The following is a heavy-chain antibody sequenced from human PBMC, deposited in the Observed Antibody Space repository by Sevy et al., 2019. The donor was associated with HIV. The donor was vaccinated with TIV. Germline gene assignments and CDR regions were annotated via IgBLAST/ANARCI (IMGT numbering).Heavy chain of an antibody. CDR3: AREDGRKRFDY. CDR1: GFTFSSYA. J-gene: IGHJ4*01. D-gene: IGHD1-1*01. Sequence: GGSLRLSCAASGFTFSSYAMHWVRQAPGKGLEWVAVISYDGSNKYYADSVKGRFTNSRDNSKNTLYLQMNSLRAEDMAVYYCAREDGRKRFDYWGQGTLVTVSS. V-gene: IGHV3-30*04. CDR2: ISYDGSNK.